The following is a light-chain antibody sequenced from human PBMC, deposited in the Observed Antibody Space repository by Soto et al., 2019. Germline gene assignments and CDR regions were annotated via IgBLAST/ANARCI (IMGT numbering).Light chain of an antibody. Sequence: QSALTQPPSVSGAPGQRVTFSCTGSSSNIGTGYDVHWYQQRPGTAPKLLIYGNSNRPSGVPDRFSGSKSGTSASLAITGLQAEDEADYYCQSYDSSLSGFVFGTGTKLTVL. V-gene: IGLV1-40*01. CDR1: SSNIGTGYD. CDR2: GNS. J-gene: IGLJ1*01. CDR3: QSYDSSLSGFV.